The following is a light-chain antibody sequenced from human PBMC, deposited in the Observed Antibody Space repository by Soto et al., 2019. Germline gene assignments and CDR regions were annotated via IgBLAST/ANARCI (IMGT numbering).Light chain of an antibody. Sequence: EIVMTQSPATLSVSPGETTRLSCRASQSINSDVAWYQQKVGQTPRLLIHGASTRATGIPARFSGSGSGTEFTLTISSLQSVDFAVYSCQQYNNWPWTFGQGTKVDIK. CDR3: QQYNNWPWT. V-gene: IGKV3-15*01. CDR2: GAS. J-gene: IGKJ1*01. CDR1: QSINSD.